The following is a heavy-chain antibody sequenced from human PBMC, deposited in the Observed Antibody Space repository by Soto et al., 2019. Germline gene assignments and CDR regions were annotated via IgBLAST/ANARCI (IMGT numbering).Heavy chain of an antibody. CDR2: ISGSGGST. D-gene: IGHD6-13*01. CDR1: GFTFSSYA. CDR3: ARAVEAAIFDY. V-gene: IGHV3-23*01. Sequence: GGSLRLSCAASGFTFSSYAMSWVRQAPGKGLEWVSAISGSGGSTYYADSVKGRFTISRDNAKNTLYLQMNSLRAEDTAVYCCARAVEAAIFDYWGQGSLVTVSS. J-gene: IGHJ4*02.